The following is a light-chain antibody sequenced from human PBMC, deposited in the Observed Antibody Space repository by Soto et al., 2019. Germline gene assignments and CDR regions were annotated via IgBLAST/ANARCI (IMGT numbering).Light chain of an antibody. CDR1: QGVSSY. J-gene: IGKJ1*01. CDR3: QQYSVSPLT. V-gene: IGKV3-20*01. CDR2: GAS. Sequence: EVVLTQSPATLSLSPGERATLSCRASQGVSSYLAWYQQKPGQAPRLVIYGASNRATGIPDRFSASGSGTDFTLTISRLEPEDFAVYYCQQYSVSPLTFGQGTKVDI.